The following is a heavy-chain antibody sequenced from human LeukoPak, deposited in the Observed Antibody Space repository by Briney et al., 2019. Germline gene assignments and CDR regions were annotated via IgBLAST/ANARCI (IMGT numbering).Heavy chain of an antibody. CDR2: IYYSGYT. D-gene: IGHD3-16*02. J-gene: IGHJ4*02. Sequence: SETLSLTCIVSGGSISSYYWNWIRQPPGKGLEWIGYIYYSGYTNYNPSLKSRVTISVDTSKNQFSLKLSSATAADTAVYYCVRGLGFYDYVWGSHRYTPYYFDYWGQGTLVTVSS. V-gene: IGHV4-59*01. CDR3: VRGLGFYDYVWGSHRYTPYYFDY. CDR1: GGSISSYY.